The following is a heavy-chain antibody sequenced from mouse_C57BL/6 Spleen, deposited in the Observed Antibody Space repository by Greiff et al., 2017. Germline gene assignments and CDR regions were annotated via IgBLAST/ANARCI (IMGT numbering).Heavy chain of an antibody. CDR3: ASGGNYGSYFDY. J-gene: IGHJ2*01. CDR2: IYPGDGDT. CDR1: GYAFSSYW. D-gene: IGHD2-1*01. Sequence: QVQLKQSGAELVKPGASVKISCKASGYAFSSYWMNWVKQRPGKGLEWIGQIYPGDGDTNYNGKFKGKATLTADKSSSTAYMQLSSLTSEDSAVYFCASGGNYGSYFDYWGQGTTLTVSS. V-gene: IGHV1-80*01.